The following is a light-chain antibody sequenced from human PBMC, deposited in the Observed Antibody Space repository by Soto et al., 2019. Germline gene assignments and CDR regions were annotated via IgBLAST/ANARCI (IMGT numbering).Light chain of an antibody. Sequence: EIVLTQSPGTLSLSPGERATLSCRASQSVSSSYLAWYQQKPGQAPRLLIYGASSRATGIPDRFSGSGSGTDFTLTISRLEPEDFATYYCQQYSSYPFTFGPGTKVDV. V-gene: IGKV3-20*01. CDR1: QSVSSSY. CDR3: QQYSSYPFT. CDR2: GAS. J-gene: IGKJ3*01.